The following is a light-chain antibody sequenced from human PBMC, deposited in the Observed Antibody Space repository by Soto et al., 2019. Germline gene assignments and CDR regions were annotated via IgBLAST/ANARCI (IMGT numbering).Light chain of an antibody. CDR2: DAF. CDR1: QGISNY. CDR3: QKYNSAPRT. Sequence: DIQMTQSPSSLSASVGDMVTITCRASQGISNYVAWYQQKPGKVPKLLIYDAFTLQSGVPSRFSGSGSGTEFTLTISSRQPEEVATYYCQKYNSAPRTGGEETKVEIK. V-gene: IGKV1-27*01. J-gene: IGKJ1*01.